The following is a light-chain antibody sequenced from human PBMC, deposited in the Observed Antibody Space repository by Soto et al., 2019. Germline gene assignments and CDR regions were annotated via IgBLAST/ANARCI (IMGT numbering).Light chain of an antibody. Sequence: EIVMTQSPVTLSVSPGERATLSCRASQSVTNSYLAWYQQKPGQAPRLLIFDASKRATGIPARFSGSGSGTDFTLTITRLEPEDFATYYCLQDYNYPRTFGQGTKVDIK. CDR2: DAS. CDR3: LQDYNYPRT. CDR1: QSVTNSY. J-gene: IGKJ1*01. V-gene: IGKV3D-20*02.